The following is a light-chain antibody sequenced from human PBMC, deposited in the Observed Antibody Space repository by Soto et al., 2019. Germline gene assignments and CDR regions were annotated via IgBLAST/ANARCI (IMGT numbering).Light chain of an antibody. CDR2: EVS. CDR1: SSDVGGYNY. CDR3: SSYTSSSPYV. Sequence: QSALTQPASVSGSPGQSITISCTGTSSDVGGYNYVSWYQQHPGKAPKLMIYEVSNRPSGVSNRFSGSKSGNTASLTITGLQAEDEADYYCSSYTSSSPYVFGTGAKFTGL. J-gene: IGLJ1*01. V-gene: IGLV2-14*01.